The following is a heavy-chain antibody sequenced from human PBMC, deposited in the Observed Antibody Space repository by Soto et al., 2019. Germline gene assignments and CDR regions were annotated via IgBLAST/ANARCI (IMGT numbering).Heavy chain of an antibody. J-gene: IGHJ6*02. CDR2: IVVGTSDT. Sequence: QTQLLQSGPEVTKPGPSVKVSCRACGFAFSTSAVQWVRQARGQRLEWIGWIVVGTSDTNYAQKFQERVTITPVSSTNTAYLELGSMLFDDTAVYYCAASPRSPHYYYGMDVWGQGTTVTVSS. CDR1: GFAFSTSA. CDR3: AASPRSPHYYYGMDV. V-gene: IGHV1-58*03.